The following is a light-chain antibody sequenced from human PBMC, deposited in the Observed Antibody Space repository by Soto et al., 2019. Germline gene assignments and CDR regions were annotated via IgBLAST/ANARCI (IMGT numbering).Light chain of an antibody. CDR1: QSISSNF. J-gene: IGKJ1*01. V-gene: IGKV3D-20*02. CDR3: QQRSNWPWT. Sequence: IVFAQSPGTLSLSPGEGATPSFQASQSISSNFLAWYQQKRGQAPRLLIHGASNRATGIPDRFSGSGSGTDFTLTISSLEPEDFAVYYCQQRSNWPWTFGQGTKVDIK. CDR2: GAS.